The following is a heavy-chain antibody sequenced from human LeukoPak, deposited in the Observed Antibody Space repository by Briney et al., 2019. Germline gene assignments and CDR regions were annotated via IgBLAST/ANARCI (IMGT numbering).Heavy chain of an antibody. CDR2: INPSGGST. V-gene: IGHV1-46*01. J-gene: IGHJ4*02. CDR1: GYTFTSYY. D-gene: IGHD3-22*01. CDR3: ARWHDSSGAFDY. Sequence: ASVKVSCKASGYTFTSYYMHWVRQAPGQGLEWMGIINPSGGSTSYAQKFQGRVTITADESTSTAYMELSSLRSEDTAVYYCARWHDSSGAFDYWGQGTLVTVSS.